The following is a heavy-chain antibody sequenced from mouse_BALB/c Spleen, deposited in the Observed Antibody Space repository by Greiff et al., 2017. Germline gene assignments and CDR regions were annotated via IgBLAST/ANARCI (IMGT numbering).Heavy chain of an antibody. CDR1: GFTFSSYA. D-gene: IGHD1-2*01. Sequence: EVQLVESGGGLVKPGGSLKLSCAASGFTFSSYAMSWVRQTPEKRLEWVASISSGGSTYYPDSVKGRFTISRDNARNILYLQMSSLRSEDTAMYYCARGDYYGLFDYWGQGTTLTVSS. CDR3: ARGDYYGLFDY. CDR2: ISSGGST. J-gene: IGHJ2*01. V-gene: IGHV5-6-5*01.